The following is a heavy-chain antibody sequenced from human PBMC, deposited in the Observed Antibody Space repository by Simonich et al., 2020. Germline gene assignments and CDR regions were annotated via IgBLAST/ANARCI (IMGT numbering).Heavy chain of an antibody. J-gene: IGHJ4*02. CDR1: GFTLGDYV. D-gene: IGHD2-8*01. Sequence: EVQLVESGGGLVQPGRSLRLSCAASGFTLGDYVMHVVRQAPGRGLEVLSGISWNRGSIGYADSVKGRFTISRDNAKNSLYLQMNSLRAEDTALYYCAKDGGYCTNGVCYYFDYWGQGTLVTVSS. CDR3: AKDGGYCTNGVCYYFDY. V-gene: IGHV3-9*01. CDR2: ISWNRGSI.